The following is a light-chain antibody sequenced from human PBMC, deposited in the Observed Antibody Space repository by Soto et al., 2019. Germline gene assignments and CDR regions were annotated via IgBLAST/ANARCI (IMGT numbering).Light chain of an antibody. Sequence: DIQMTQSPSTLSASVGDSVTITCRASQSISSWLAWYQQRPGKAPKVLIYDASSLQSGVPSRFSGSGSGTEFTLNISSLQPDDFATYYCQQYNIYPWTFGQGTEVEIK. CDR3: QQYNIYPWT. V-gene: IGKV1-5*01. J-gene: IGKJ1*01. CDR1: QSISSW. CDR2: DAS.